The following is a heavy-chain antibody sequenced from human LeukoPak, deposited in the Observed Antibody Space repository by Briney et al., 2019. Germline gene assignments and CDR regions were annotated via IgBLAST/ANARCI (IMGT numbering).Heavy chain of an antibody. V-gene: IGHV4-28*01. CDR3: ARTQDGYYDSSGYYPAVGAFDI. J-gene: IGHJ3*02. Sequence: SDTLSLTCAVSGYSISSSNWWGWIRQPPGKGLEWIGYIYYSGSTYYNPSLKSRVTMSVDTSKNQFSLKLSSVTAVDTAVYYCARTQDGYYDSSGYYPAVGAFDIWGQGTMVTVSS. CDR2: IYYSGST. CDR1: GYSISSSNW. D-gene: IGHD3-22*01.